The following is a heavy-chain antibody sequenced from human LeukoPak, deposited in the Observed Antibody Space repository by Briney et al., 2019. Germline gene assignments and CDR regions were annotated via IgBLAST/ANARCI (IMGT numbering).Heavy chain of an antibody. CDR2: IYSGGST. CDR1: GFTVSSNY. D-gene: IGHD2-2*02. J-gene: IGHJ6*02. Sequence: GGSLRLSCAASGFTVSSNYMSWVRQAPGKGLEWVSVIYSGGSTYYADSVKGRFTISRDNSKNTLYLQMNSLRAEDTAVYYCARTYCSSTSCYRGRYYYGMDVWGQGTTVTVSS. CDR3: ARTYCSSTSCYRGRYYYGMDV. V-gene: IGHV3-66*01.